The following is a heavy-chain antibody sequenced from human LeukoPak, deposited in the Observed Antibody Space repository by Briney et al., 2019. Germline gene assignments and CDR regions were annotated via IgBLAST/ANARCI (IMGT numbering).Heavy chain of an antibody. CDR3: ARGGYYYDSSGYVGY. D-gene: IGHD3-22*01. V-gene: IGHV1-46*01. CDR1: GYTFTSYY. Sequence: GASVKVSCKASGYTFTSYYMHWVRQAPGQGLEWMGIINPSGGSTSYAQKFQGRVTMTRDTSISTAYMELSRLRSDDTAVYYCARGGYYYDSSGYVGYWGQGTLVTVSS. J-gene: IGHJ4*02. CDR2: INPSGGST.